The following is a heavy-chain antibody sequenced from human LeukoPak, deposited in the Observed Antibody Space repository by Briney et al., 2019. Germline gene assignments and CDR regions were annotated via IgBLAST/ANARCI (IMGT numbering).Heavy chain of an antibody. CDR3: AKGQVSVGASLRFDY. CDR2: ISGNGGDT. D-gene: IGHD1-26*01. J-gene: IGHJ4*02. CDR1: RFTFR. Sequence: GGSLRLSCAASRFTFRKGLEWISAISGNGGDTYYADSVKGRFTISRDNSKNTLYLQMNSLRGEDTAVYYCAKGQVSVGASLRFDYWGQGTLVTVSS. V-gene: IGHV3-23*01.